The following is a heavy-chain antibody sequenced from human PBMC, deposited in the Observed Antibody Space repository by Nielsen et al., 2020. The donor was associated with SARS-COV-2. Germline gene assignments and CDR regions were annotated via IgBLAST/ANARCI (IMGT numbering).Heavy chain of an antibody. Sequence: GGSLRLSCAASGFTFSIYDMHWVRQLTGKGLEWVSGIGNAGDTYYPGSVKGRFTISRENAKNSLYLQMNSLRAGDTAVYYCARTSVAGTIDYWGQGTLVTVSS. CDR3: ARTSVAGTIDY. CDR2: IGNAGDT. V-gene: IGHV3-13*01. D-gene: IGHD6-19*01. J-gene: IGHJ4*02. CDR1: GFTFSIYD.